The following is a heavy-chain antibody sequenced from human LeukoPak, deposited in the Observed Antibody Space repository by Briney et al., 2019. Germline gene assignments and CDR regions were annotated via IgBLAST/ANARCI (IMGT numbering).Heavy chain of an antibody. Sequence: PGGSLRLSCAASGFTFSSYDMHWVRQATGKGLEWVSAIGTAGDTYYPGSVKGRFTISRENAKNSLYLQMNSLRAGDTAVYYCAREIVGATRGLVFDYWGQGTLVTVSS. CDR2: IGTAGDT. J-gene: IGHJ4*02. V-gene: IGHV3-13*01. D-gene: IGHD1-26*01. CDR1: GFTFSSYD. CDR3: AREIVGATRGLVFDY.